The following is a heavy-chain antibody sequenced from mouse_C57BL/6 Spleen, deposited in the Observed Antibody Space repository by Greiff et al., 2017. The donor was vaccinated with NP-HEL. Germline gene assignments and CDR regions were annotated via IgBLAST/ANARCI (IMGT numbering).Heavy chain of an antibody. D-gene: IGHD2-4*01. Sequence: EVQLQQSGAELVRPGASVKLSCTASGFNIKDDYMHWVKQRPEQGLEWLGWIDPENGDTEYASKFQGKATITADTSSNTAYLQLSSLTSEDTAVYYCTTGEYDEDYWGQGTTITVTS. CDR3: TTGEYDEDY. CDR1: GFNIKDDY. V-gene: IGHV14-4*01. J-gene: IGHJ2*01. CDR2: IDPENGDT.